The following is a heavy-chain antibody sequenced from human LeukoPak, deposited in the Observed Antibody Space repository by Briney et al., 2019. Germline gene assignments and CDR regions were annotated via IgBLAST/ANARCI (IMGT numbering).Heavy chain of an antibody. V-gene: IGHV3-7*03. CDR1: GFTFSTYS. D-gene: IGHD5-24*01. CDR3: ARLDGYNYWYYFDY. CDR2: IKQDGSEK. J-gene: IGHJ4*02. Sequence: GGSLRLSCAASGFTFSTYSMNWVRQAPGKGLEWVANIKQDGSEKYYVDSVKGRFTISRDNAKNSLYLQMNSLRAEDTAVYYCARLDGYNYWYYFDYWGQGTLVTVSS.